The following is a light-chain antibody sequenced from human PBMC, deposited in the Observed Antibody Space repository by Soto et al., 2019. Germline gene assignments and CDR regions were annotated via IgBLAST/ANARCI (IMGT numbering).Light chain of an antibody. J-gene: IGKJ5*01. CDR2: GES. Sequence: EIVLTQSPGTLSLSPGERATLSCRASQIVDSRYLAWYQQKLGQAPRILIYGESNRATGIPDRFSGSGSGTDLNLTISRLEPEDFAVYYCQQRTNWRITFGQGTRLEIK. CDR3: QQRTNWRIT. CDR1: QIVDSRY. V-gene: IGKV3D-20*02.